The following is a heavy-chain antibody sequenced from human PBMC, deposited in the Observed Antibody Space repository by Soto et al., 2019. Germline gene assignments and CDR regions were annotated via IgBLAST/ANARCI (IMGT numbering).Heavy chain of an antibody. Sequence: SETLSLTCAVYGGSFSGYYWSWIRQPPGKGLEWIGEINHSGSTNYNPSLKSRVTISVDTSKNQFSLKLSSVTAADTAVYYCARGNSNYGDGVVNWFDPWGQGTLVTVSS. CDR3: ARGNSNYGDGVVNWFDP. CDR1: GGSFSGYY. D-gene: IGHD4-4*01. J-gene: IGHJ5*02. V-gene: IGHV4-34*01. CDR2: INHSGST.